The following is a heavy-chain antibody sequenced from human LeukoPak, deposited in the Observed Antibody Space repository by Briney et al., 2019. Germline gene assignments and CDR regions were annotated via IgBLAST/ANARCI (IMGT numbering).Heavy chain of an antibody. Sequence: GASVKVSCKASGYTFTGYYMHWVRQAPGQGLEWMGWINPNSGGTNYAQKFQGRVTMTRDTSISTAYMELSRLRSDDTAVYYCARDRELLPHFDYWDQGTLVTVSS. CDR3: ARDRELLPHFDY. V-gene: IGHV1-2*02. CDR2: INPNSGGT. J-gene: IGHJ4*02. CDR1: GYTFTGYY. D-gene: IGHD1-26*01.